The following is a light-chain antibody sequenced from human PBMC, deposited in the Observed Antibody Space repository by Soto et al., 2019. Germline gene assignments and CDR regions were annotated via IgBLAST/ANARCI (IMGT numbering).Light chain of an antibody. J-gene: IGLJ2*01. V-gene: IGLV2-8*01. CDR2: EVT. CDR1: SSDVGGYDY. CDR3: SSYAGNDRLGV. Sequence: QSALTQPASVSGSPGQSITISCTGTSSDVGGYDYVSWYQQHPGKAPKLMIYEVTERPSGVPDRFSGSKSGNTASLTVSGLQSEDEANYYCSSYAGNDRLGVFGGGTKVTVL.